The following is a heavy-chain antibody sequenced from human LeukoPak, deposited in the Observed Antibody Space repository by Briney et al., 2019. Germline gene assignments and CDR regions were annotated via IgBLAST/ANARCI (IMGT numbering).Heavy chain of an antibody. CDR2: IYHSGST. Sequence: SETLSLTCAVSGYSISSGNYWGWIRQPPGKGLEWIGSIYHSGSTYYNPSLKSRVTISVDTSKNQSSLKLSSVTAADTAVYYCARLSSPYYYDSSEIDYWGQGTLVTVSS. V-gene: IGHV4-38-2*01. CDR1: GYSISSGNY. D-gene: IGHD3-22*01. CDR3: ARLSSPYYYDSSEIDY. J-gene: IGHJ4*02.